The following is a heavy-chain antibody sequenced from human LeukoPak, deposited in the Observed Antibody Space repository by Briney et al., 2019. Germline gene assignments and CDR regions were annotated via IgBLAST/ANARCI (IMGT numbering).Heavy chain of an antibody. CDR1: GYTFTSYY. V-gene: IGHV1-46*01. J-gene: IGHJ6*03. Sequence: ASVKVSCKASGYTFTSYYMHWVRQAPGQGLEWMGIINPSGGSTSYAQKFQGRVTMTRDMSTSTVYMELSSLRSEDTALYYCARDGGWYKRGLDHYYYYMDVWGKGTTVIVSS. CDR3: ARDGGWYKRGLDHYYYYMDV. CDR2: INPSGGST. D-gene: IGHD6-19*01.